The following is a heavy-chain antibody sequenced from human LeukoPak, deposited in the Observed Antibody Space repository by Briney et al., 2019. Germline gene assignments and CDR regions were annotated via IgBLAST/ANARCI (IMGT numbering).Heavy chain of an antibody. J-gene: IGHJ4*02. Sequence: GGSLRLSCAASGFTFSSYSMIWVRQAPGKGLEWVGRIKSNADGGTPDYAAPARGRFTISRDDSKNTLYLQMNSLKTEDTAVYYCTTFYHEYSPYWGRGTLVTVSS. CDR1: GFTFSSYS. CDR2: IKSNADGGTP. D-gene: IGHD2/OR15-2a*01. CDR3: TTFYHEYSPY. V-gene: IGHV3-15*01.